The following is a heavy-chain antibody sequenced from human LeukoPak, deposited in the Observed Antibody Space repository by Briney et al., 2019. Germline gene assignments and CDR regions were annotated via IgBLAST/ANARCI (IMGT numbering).Heavy chain of an antibody. CDR2: IYYSGST. V-gene: IGHV4-59*01. D-gene: IGHD6-13*01. CDR1: GGSISSYY. J-gene: IGHJ6*02. Sequence: SETLSLTCTVSGGSISSYYWSWIRQPPGKGLEWIGYIYYSGSTNYNPSLKSRVTISVDTSKNQFSLKLSSVTAADTAVYYCARDSSSWFRSDYYYYYGMDVWGQGTTVTVSS. CDR3: ARDSSSWFRSDYYYYYGMDV.